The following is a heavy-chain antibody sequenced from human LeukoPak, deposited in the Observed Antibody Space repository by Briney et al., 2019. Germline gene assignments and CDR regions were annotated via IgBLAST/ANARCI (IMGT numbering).Heavy chain of an antibody. CDR2: ISYDGSNK. CDR3: ARDPRIAELARGYYYYYYYMDV. J-gene: IGHJ6*03. Sequence: GGSLRLSCAASGFTFSSYAMHWVRQAPGKGLEWVAVISYDGSNKYYADPVKGRFTISRDNSKNTLYLQMNSLRAEDTAVYYCARDPRIAELARGYYYYYYYMDVWGKGTTVTVSS. D-gene: IGHD6-13*01. CDR1: GFTFSSYA. V-gene: IGHV3-30-3*01.